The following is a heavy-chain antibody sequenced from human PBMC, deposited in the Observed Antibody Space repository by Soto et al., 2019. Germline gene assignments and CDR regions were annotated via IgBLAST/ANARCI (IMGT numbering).Heavy chain of an antibody. CDR1: GFTFSSYG. V-gene: IGHV3-33*01. CDR2: IWYDGSNK. Sequence: GGSLRLSCAASGFTFSSYGMHWVRQAPGKGLEWVALIWYDGSNKYYADSVKGRFTISRDNSKNTLYLQMNSLRAEDTAMYYCARDGYYYGMDVWGQGTMVTVSS. CDR3: ARDGYYYGMDV. J-gene: IGHJ6*02.